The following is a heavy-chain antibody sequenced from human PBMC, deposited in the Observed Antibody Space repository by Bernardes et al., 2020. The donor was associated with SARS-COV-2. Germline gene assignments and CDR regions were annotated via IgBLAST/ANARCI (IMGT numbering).Heavy chain of an antibody. D-gene: IGHD3-3*01. CDR3: ARRPYYDFWSGYLRGYYGMDV. V-gene: IGHV4-61*01. CDR2: IYYSGST. Sequence: SETLSLTCTVSGGSVSSGSYYWSWIRQPPGKGLEWIGYIYYSGSTNYNPSLKSRVTISVDTSKNQFSLKLSSVTAADTAVYYCARRPYYDFWSGYLRGYYGMDVWGQGTTVTVSS. J-gene: IGHJ6*02. CDR1: GGSVSSGSYY.